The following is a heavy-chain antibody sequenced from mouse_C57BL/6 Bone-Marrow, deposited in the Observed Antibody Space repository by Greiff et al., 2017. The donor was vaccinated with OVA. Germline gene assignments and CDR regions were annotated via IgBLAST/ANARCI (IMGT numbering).Heavy chain of an antibody. D-gene: IGHD2-3*01. CDR1: GYTFTDYY. Sequence: QVQLQQSGAELVRPGASVKLSCKASGYTFTDYYINWVKQRPGQGLEWIARIYPGSGNTYYNEKLKGKGTLTAEKSSSTDYMQLSSLTSEDSAVYFCARGDGHWYFDVWGTGTTVTVSS. J-gene: IGHJ1*03. V-gene: IGHV1-76*01. CDR2: IYPGSGNT. CDR3: ARGDGHWYFDV.